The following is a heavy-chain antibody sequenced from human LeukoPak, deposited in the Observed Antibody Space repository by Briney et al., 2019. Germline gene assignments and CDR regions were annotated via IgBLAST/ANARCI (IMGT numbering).Heavy chain of an antibody. CDR1: GGSLITDYYY. D-gene: IGHD5-12*01. V-gene: IGHV4-39*07. J-gene: IGHJ6*03. CDR2: FYYSGTT. CDR3: ARDGGYSGYDYLGMYYYYYYMDV. Sequence: SETLSLTCTVSGGSLITDYYYWGWIRQPPGKGLEWIGSFYYSGTTYYNPSLRGRATISVDTSKNQFSLKLSSVTAADAAVYYCARDGGYSGYDYLGMYYYYYYMDVWGKGTTVTVSS.